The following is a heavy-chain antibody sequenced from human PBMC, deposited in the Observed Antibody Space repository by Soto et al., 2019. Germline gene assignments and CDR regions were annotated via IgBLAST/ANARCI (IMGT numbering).Heavy chain of an antibody. CDR2: IYYSGST. J-gene: IGHJ5*02. CDR3: ARDAHNWNYVSWFDP. V-gene: IGHV4-61*01. D-gene: IGHD1-7*01. CDR1: GGSVSSGSYY. Sequence: PSETLFLTCTVSGGSVSSGSYYWSWIRQPPGKGLEWIGYIYYSGSTNYNPSLKSRVTISVDTSKNQFSLKLSSVTAADTAVYYCARDAHNWNYVSWFDPWGQGTLVTVS.